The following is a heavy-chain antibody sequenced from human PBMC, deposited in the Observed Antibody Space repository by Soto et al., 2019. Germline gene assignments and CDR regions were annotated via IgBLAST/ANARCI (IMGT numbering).Heavy chain of an antibody. CDR1: EFNVANGH. D-gene: IGHD4-17*01. CDR3: AGDWNGDKYFDY. Sequence: GGSLRLSCVASEFNVANGHMNWVRQAPGRGLEWVSVIFGDGNTRSGDSVRGRFTISRDTSKNTVYLQMNSLRAEDTAVYYCAGDWNGDKYFDYWGQGTLVTVSS. CDR2: IFGDGNT. J-gene: IGHJ4*02. V-gene: IGHV3-53*01.